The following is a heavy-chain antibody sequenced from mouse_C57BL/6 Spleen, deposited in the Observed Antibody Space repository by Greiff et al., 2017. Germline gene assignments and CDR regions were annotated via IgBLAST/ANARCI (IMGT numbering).Heavy chain of an antibody. Sequence: VQLQQSGAELVRPGASVKMSCKASGYTFTSYSMHLVKQRPGQGLEWIGYINPSSGYTKYNQKFKDKATLTADTSSSTAYMQLSSLTSEDSAVYYWARSLYDGYYGYWGQGTTLTVSS. CDR1: GYTFTSYS. V-gene: IGHV1-4*01. D-gene: IGHD2-3*01. CDR2: INPSSGYT. CDR3: ARSLYDGYYGY. J-gene: IGHJ2*01.